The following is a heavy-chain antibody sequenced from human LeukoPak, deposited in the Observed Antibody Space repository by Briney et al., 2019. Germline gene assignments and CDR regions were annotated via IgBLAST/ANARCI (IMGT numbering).Heavy chain of an antibody. V-gene: IGHV3-30*02. CDR3: ASNSSDRTGFDY. J-gene: IGHJ4*02. Sequence: GSLRLSCAASGFTFSGYGIHWVRQAPGKGLEWVAFIRYDGSNEYFADSVKGRFTISRDNSKNTLYLQMSSLRAEDTAVYYCASNSSDRTGFDYWGQGTLVTVSS. CDR2: IRYDGSNE. CDR1: GFTFSGYG. D-gene: IGHD3-22*01.